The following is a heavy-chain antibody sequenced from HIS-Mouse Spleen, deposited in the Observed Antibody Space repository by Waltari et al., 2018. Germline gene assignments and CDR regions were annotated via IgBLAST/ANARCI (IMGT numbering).Heavy chain of an antibody. CDR3: ARAPPLPGY. V-gene: IGHV4-34*01. J-gene: IGHJ4*02. CDR1: GGPSGGTY. CDR2: INHSGST. Sequence: QVQLQQWGAGLLKPSETLSLTCAVYGGPSGGTYWSWIRQPPGKGLEWIGEINHSGSTNYNPSLKSRVTISVDTSKNQFSLKLSSVTAADTAVYYCARAPPLPGYWGQGTLVTVSS.